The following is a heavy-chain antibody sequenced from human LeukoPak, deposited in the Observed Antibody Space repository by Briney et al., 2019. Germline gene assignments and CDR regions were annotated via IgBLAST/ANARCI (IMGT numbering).Heavy chain of an antibody. CDR2: TNLLGHT. V-gene: IGHV4-4*02. D-gene: IGHD4-17*01. CDR1: GGSITSSNW. CDR3: ARGTITTVTDS. Sequence: SETLSLTCAISGGSITSSNWWTWVRQPPGKGLEWVGETNLLGHTNYNPSLESRVNISVDESKTQLSLRLESVTAADTAVYYRARGTITTVTDSWGPGTLVTVSS. J-gene: IGHJ4*02.